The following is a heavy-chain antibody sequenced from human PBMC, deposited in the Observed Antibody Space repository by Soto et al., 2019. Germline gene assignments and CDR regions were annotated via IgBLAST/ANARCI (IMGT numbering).Heavy chain of an antibody. Sequence: SETLSLTCTVSGGSVSRSSYYWGRVCQPPGKGLEWIGSVYYSGSTYYNPSLESRVTISVDKSKNQFSLKLMSLSAADTAVYYCGRLEGLATISYYFDYWGQGALVTVSS. V-gene: IGHV4-39*01. CDR3: GRLEGLATISYYFDY. D-gene: IGHD3-9*01. J-gene: IGHJ4*02. CDR2: VYYSGST. CDR1: GGSVSRSSYY.